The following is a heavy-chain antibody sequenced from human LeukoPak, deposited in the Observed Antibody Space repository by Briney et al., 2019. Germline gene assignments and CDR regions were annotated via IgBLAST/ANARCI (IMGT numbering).Heavy chain of an antibody. J-gene: IGHJ6*03. CDR1: GFTLDVYD. CDR2: ISWNSDNI. CDR3: AKDYSTYDSQYMDV. V-gene: IGHV3-9*01. Sequence: GGSLRLSYAPSGFTLDVYDMHWARHAPGKGLEWVSGISWNSDNIDYAYIVKGRFTNSRDNSNNSLYLQMNSLRVEDTALYYCAKDYSTYDSQYMDVWGTGTTVTVSS. D-gene: IGHD2-21*01.